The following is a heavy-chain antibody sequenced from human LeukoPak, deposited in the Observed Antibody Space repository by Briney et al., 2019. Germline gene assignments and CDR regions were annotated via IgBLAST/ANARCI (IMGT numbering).Heavy chain of an antibody. J-gene: IGHJ4*02. CDR1: GFTFSDYY. V-gene: IGHV3-11*01. Sequence: KPGGSLRLSCAASGFTFSDYYMTWIRQAPGKGLEWVSYITRSGSTIYYAESVKGRFTISRDNVKSSLYMQMNSLRAEDTSVYYGARRGACYFDYWGQGTLVTVSS. CDR3: ARRGACYFDY. CDR2: ITRSGSTI. D-gene: IGHD3-10*01.